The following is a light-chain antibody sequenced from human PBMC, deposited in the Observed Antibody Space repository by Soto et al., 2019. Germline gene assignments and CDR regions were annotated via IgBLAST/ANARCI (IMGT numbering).Light chain of an antibody. CDR3: QQYGSSPVA. CDR2: GAS. V-gene: IGKV3-20*01. J-gene: IGKJ2*01. CDR1: QSVSSSY. Sequence: EIVLTQSPGTLSLSPGERATLSCRASQSVSSSYLAWYQQKPGQAPRLLIYGASSRATGIPDRFSGSGSGTDFTLTISRLEPEDVAVYYCQQYGSSPVAFGQGTKLEIK.